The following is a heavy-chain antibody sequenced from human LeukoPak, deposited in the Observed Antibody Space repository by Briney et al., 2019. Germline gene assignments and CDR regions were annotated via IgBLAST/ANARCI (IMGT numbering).Heavy chain of an antibody. V-gene: IGHV3-21*01. J-gene: IGHJ4*02. Sequence: PGGSLRLSCAASGFTFSSYSMNWVRQAPGKGLEWVSSISSSSSYIYYADSVKGRFTISRDNAKNSLYLQMNSLRAEDTAVYYCARDNSGIAAAGPKPFDYWGQGTLVTVSS. CDR1: GFTFSSYS. CDR3: ARDNSGIAAAGPKPFDY. D-gene: IGHD6-13*01. CDR2: ISSSSSYI.